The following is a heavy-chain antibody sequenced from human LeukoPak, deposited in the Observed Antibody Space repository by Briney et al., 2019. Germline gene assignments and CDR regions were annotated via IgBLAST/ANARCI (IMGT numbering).Heavy chain of an antibody. CDR1: GGSFSGYY. J-gene: IGHJ4*02. CDR3: ARGRGEDSSGYNNDY. D-gene: IGHD3-22*01. CDR2: INHSGST. Sequence: SETLSLTCAVYGGSFSGYYWSWLRQPPGKGLEWVGEINHSGSTNYNPSLKSRVTISVDTSRNQFSLKLSSVTAADTAVYYCARGRGEDSSGYNNDYWGQGTLVTVSS. V-gene: IGHV4-34*01.